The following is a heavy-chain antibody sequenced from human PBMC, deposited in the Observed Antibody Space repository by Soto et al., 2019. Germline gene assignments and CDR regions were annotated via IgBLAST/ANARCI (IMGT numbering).Heavy chain of an antibody. J-gene: IGHJ4*02. D-gene: IGHD4-17*01. CDR2: IYYSGST. CDR1: GGSISSSNW. CDR3: ARHPPYDYGDSGGLY. Sequence: PSETLSLTCAVSGGSISSSNWWSWVRQPPGKGLEWIGSIYYSGSTYYNPSLKSRVTISVDTSKNQFSLKLSSVTAADTAVYYCARHPPYDYGDSGGLYWGQGTLVTVSS. V-gene: IGHV4-39*01.